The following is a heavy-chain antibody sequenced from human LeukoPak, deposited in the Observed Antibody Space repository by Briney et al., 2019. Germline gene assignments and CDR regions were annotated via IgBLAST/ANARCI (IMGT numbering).Heavy chain of an antibody. CDR2: IYYTGIT. Sequence: SSETLSLTCFVSGVSISSSSYYWGWIRQPPGKGLEWIGTIYYTGITYYNPSLKSRVTISGDMSKNQFSLRVRSVTAADTATYYCARLSYYDPQGVYFAPWGQGTLVTVSS. V-gene: IGHV4-39*01. D-gene: IGHD3-3*01. J-gene: IGHJ5*02. CDR3: ARLSYYDPQGVYFAP. CDR1: GVSISSSSYY.